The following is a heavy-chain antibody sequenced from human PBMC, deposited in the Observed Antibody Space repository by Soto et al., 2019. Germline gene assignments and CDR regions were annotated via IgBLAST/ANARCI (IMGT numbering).Heavy chain of an antibody. CDR3: ARDGDACSGGSCYSNY. D-gene: IGHD2-15*01. Sequence: ASVKVSCKASGYTLTSYGISWVRQAPGQGLEWMGWISAYNGNTNYAQKLQGRVTMTTDTSTSTACMELRSLRSDDTAVYYCARDGDACSGGSCYSNYWGQGTLVTVPS. CDR2: ISAYNGNT. CDR1: GYTLTSYG. V-gene: IGHV1-18*01. J-gene: IGHJ4*02.